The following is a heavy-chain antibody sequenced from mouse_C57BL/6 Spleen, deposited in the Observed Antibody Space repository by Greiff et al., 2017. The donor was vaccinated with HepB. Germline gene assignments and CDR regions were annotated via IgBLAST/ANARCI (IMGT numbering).Heavy chain of an antibody. CDR2: ISYDGSN. CDR3: ARVGAGYYFDY. V-gene: IGHV3-6*01. J-gene: IGHJ2*01. Sequence: EVQLVESGPGLVKPSQSLSLTCSVTGYSITSGYYWNWIRQFPGNKLEWMGYISYDGSNNYNPSLKNRISITRDTSKNQFFLKLNSVTTEDTATYYCARVGAGYYFDYWGQGTTLTVSS. CDR1: GYSITSGYY.